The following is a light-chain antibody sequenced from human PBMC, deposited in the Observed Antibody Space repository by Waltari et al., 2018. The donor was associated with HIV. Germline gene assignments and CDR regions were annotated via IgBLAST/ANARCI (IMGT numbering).Light chain of an antibody. J-gene: IGKJ2*01. CDR3: QQSYNSPVT. Sequence: DIQMTQSPPRLPASVGDRVTITCRASQNIGNFLNWYLHKPWTAPKLLIYGASSLQGGVPSRFSGGGSGTDFFLTISNLQLEDFGIYYCQQSYNSPVTFGQGTKVEI. CDR1: QNIGNF. CDR2: GAS. V-gene: IGKV1-39*01.